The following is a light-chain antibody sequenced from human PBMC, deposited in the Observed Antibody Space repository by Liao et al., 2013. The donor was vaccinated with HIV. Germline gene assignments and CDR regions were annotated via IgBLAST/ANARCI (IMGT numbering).Light chain of an antibody. J-gene: IGLJ3*02. CDR3: QVWDSSSDHRGV. Sequence: SYELTQPPSVSVAPGKTARITCGGNNIGSKSVHWYQQKTGQAPVLVIYNDSDRPSGIPERFSGSNSGNTATLTISRVEAGDEADYYCQVWDSSSDHRGVFGGGTKLTVL. CDR2: NDS. CDR1: NIGSKS. V-gene: IGLV3-21*04.